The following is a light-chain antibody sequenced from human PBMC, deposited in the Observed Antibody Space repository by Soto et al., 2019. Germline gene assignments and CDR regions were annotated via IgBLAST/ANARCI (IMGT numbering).Light chain of an antibody. CDR1: QDINTY. CDR2: DTS. CDR3: QQYDDLPRT. V-gene: IGKV1-33*01. Sequence: DIQMTQSPSSLSASVGDRVTITCQARQDINTYLNWYQQKPGKASKLLIYDTSNLETGVPSRFSGSGTAIDFTFPISTLQPEHIATYYCQQYDDLPRTFGGGTKWIS. J-gene: IGKJ4*01.